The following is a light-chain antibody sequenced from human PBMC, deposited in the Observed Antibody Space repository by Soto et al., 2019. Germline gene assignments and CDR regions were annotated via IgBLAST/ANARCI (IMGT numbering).Light chain of an antibody. Sequence: QSLLTQPPCVSAAPGQKVTISCSGSISNIGGNSVSWYQQLPGTAPKLLIYDDNKRPSGIPDRFSGSKSGTSATLGITGFQTGDEADYYCGSWDSSLSAYVFGPGTKV. J-gene: IGLJ1*01. V-gene: IGLV1-51*01. CDR2: DDN. CDR1: ISNIGGNS. CDR3: GSWDSSLSAYV.